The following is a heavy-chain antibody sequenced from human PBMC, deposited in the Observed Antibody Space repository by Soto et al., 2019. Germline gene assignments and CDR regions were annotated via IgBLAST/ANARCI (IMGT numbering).Heavy chain of an antibody. J-gene: IGHJ4*02. CDR2: ISDRGGRA. CDR3: AKVHIAVAAYFDY. D-gene: IGHD6-19*01. Sequence: VQLLESGGGLVQPGGSLRLSCAASGFPFSSYAMHWVRQAPGKGLEWVSGISDRGGRANYADSVEGRFTISRDNSRNTLSLQMDSLRAEDTAVYYCAKVHIAVAAYFDYWGQGTLVTVSS. V-gene: IGHV3-23*01. CDR1: GFPFSSYA.